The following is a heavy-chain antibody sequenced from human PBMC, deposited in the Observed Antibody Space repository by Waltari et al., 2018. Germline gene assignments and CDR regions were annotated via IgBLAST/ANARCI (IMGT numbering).Heavy chain of an antibody. CDR2: IHYSGST. Sequence: QVQLQESGPGLVKPSETLSLTCTISDDSFNDYYWCWIRQPPGKGLAWLGYIHYSGSTDSSPSFKSRVTMSIDTSKNQFSLNLRSVSAADTAVYYCARDAATGYFDSWGQGTLVTVSS. CDR1: DDSFNDYY. CDR3: ARDAATGYFDS. D-gene: IGHD1-1*01. V-gene: IGHV4-59*01. J-gene: IGHJ4*02.